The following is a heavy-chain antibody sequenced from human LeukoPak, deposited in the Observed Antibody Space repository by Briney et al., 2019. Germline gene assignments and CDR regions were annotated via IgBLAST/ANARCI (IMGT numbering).Heavy chain of an antibody. J-gene: IGHJ4*02. CDR2: ISYDGSNK. D-gene: IGHD2-21*02. Sequence: GGSLRLSCAASGFTFSSYWMSWVRQAPGKGLEWVAVISYDGSNKYYADSVKGRFTFSRDNSKNTLYLQMNSLRAEDTAVYYCAKGWHIVVVTATVYYFDYWGQGTLVTVSS. CDR1: GFTFSSYW. CDR3: AKGWHIVVVTATVYYFDY. V-gene: IGHV3-30*18.